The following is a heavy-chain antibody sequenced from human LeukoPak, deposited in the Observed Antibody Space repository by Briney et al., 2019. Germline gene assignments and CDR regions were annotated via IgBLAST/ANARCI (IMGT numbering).Heavy chain of an antibody. Sequence: GGSLRLSCAASGFTFSYYSMNWVRQAPGKGLEWVSYISSTSSSIYYADSVKGRFTLSRDNAKNSLYLQMNSLRAEDTAVYYCARDGVEGADGCFDYWGQGTLVTVSS. J-gene: IGHJ4*02. V-gene: IGHV3-48*01. CDR1: GFTFSYYS. CDR3: ARDGVEGADGCFDY. CDR2: ISSTSSSI. D-gene: IGHD2-8*01.